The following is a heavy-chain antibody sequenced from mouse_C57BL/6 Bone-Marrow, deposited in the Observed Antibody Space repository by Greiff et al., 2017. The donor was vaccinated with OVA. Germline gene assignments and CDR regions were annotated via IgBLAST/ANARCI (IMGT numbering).Heavy chain of an antibody. CDR3: ARTVVATYYAMDY. V-gene: IGHV1-76*01. D-gene: IGHD1-1*01. Sequence: VQLQQSGAELVRPGASVKLSCKASGYTFTDYYINWVKQRPGQGLEWIARIYPGSGNTYYNEKFKGKATLTAEKSSSTAYMQLSSLTSEDSAVYFCARTVVATYYAMDYWGQGTSVTVSS. J-gene: IGHJ4*01. CDR2: IYPGSGNT. CDR1: GYTFTDYY.